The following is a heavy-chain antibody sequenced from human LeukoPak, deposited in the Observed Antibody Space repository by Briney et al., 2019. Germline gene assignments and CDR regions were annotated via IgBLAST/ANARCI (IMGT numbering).Heavy chain of an antibody. CDR2: ISGSGGST. CDR1: GFSFSAYS. D-gene: IGHD6-19*01. CDR3: AKGYSSGWSGFSAFDY. J-gene: IGHJ4*02. V-gene: IGHV3-23*01. Sequence: GGSLRLSCAASGFSFSAYSMSWVRQAPGKGLEWVSAISGSGGSTYYADSVKGRFTISRDNSKNTLYLQMNSLRAEDTAVYYCAKGYSSGWSGFSAFDYWGQGTLVTVSS.